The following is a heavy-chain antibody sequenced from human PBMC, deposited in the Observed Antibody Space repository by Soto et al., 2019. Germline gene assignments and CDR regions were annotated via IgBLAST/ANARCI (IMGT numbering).Heavy chain of an antibody. CDR2: IDHGGNNQ. CDR3: VSWVSAHFDT. D-gene: IGHD2-8*01. CDR1: GFTLSGHA. Sequence: GRSKRDSRAASGFTLSGHAMPRARQAPGKGLEWVSSIDHGGNNQHYADSVKGRCTISKDKSKDTLDLQMNNLRAEDTALYYCVSWVSAHFDTWGQGTLVTV. J-gene: IGHJ4*02. V-gene: IGHV3-23*03.